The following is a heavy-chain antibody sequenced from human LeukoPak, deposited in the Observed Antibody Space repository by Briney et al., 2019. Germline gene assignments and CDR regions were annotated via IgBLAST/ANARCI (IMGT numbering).Heavy chain of an antibody. CDR2: ISSRSSYI. J-gene: IGHJ3*02. D-gene: IGHD1-26*01. V-gene: IGHV3-21*01. Sequence: GGSLRLSCAASGFIFSNYSMNWVRQAPGKGLEWVSSISSRSSYIYDPDSVKGRFTISRDNAKNSLYLQMNSLRAEDTAVYYCARTLIVGAIGDAFDIWGQGTMVTVSS. CDR1: GFIFSNYS. CDR3: ARTLIVGAIGDAFDI.